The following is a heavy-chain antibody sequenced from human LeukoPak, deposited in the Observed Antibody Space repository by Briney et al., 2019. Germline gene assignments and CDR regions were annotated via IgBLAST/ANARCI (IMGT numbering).Heavy chain of an antibody. Sequence: PGGSLRLSCAASGFTFNNYCMNWVRQAPGKGLEWVSSISSSSNYIYYADSVKGRFTTSRDNAKNSLYLQMNSLRAEDTAVYYCARDLTDDFWSGYHFDYWGQGTLVTVSS. V-gene: IGHV3-21*01. J-gene: IGHJ4*02. D-gene: IGHD3-3*01. CDR1: GFTFNNYC. CDR3: ARDLTDDFWSGYHFDY. CDR2: ISSSSNYI.